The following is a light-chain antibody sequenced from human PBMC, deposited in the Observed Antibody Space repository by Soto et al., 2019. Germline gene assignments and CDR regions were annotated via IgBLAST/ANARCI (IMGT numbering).Light chain of an antibody. V-gene: IGKV3-15*01. Sequence: EIVLTQSPGTLSLSPGERATLSCRASQSVHNNYLAWYQQKPGQAPSLLIYGASSRATGVPARFSGSGSGTEFTLTISSLQSDDFAVYYCQHYKTWPPYTFGQGTKLEIK. CDR1: QSVHNN. CDR3: QHYKTWPPYT. J-gene: IGKJ2*01. CDR2: GAS.